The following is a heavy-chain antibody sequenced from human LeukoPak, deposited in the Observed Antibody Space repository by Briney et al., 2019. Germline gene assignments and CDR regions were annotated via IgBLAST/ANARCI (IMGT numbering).Heavy chain of an antibody. CDR1: GGSISSSSYY. CDR2: IYYSGST. V-gene: IGHV4-39*01. D-gene: IGHD2-2*01. J-gene: IGHJ4*02. CDR3: ARQKLGVPAAVDY. Sequence: SETLFLTCTVSGGSISSSSYYWGWIRQPPGKGLEWIGSIYYSGSTYYNPSLKSRVTISVDTSKNQFSLKLSSVTAADTAVYYCARQKLGVPAAVDYWGQGTLVTVSS.